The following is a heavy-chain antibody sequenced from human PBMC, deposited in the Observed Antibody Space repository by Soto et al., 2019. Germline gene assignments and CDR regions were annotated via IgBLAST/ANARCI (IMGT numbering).Heavy chain of an antibody. CDR2: IYYSGNT. CDR3: ARDRAYYDSSGLYFDY. J-gene: IGHJ4*02. Sequence: PSETLSLTCIVCGVSISDYYWSWIRQPPGKGLEWIGYIYYSGNTKYNPSLKSRVTISEDTSKNQFSLKLSSVTAADTAVYYCARDRAYYDSSGLYFDYWGQGTLVTVSS. V-gene: IGHV4-59*01. CDR1: GVSISDYY. D-gene: IGHD3-22*01.